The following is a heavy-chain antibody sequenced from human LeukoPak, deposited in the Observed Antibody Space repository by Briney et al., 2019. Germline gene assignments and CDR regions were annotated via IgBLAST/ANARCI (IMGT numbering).Heavy chain of an antibody. D-gene: IGHD3-10*01. J-gene: IGHJ4*02. V-gene: IGHV4-31*03. CDR3: ARDRARYLDY. CDR1: GGSTSSGGYY. Sequence: SETLSLTCTVSGGSTSSGGYYWSWIRQHPGKGLEWIGYIYYSGSTYYNPSLKSRVTISVDTSKNQFSLRLSSVTAADTAVYYCARDRARYLDYWGQGILVTVSS. CDR2: IYYSGST.